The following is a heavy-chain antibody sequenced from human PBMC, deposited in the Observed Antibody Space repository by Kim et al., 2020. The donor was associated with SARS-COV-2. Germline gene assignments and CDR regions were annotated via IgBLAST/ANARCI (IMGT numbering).Heavy chain of an antibody. CDR3: ASEVNDYVWGSYRRYYYYGMDV. CDR1: GFTFSSYS. D-gene: IGHD3-16*01. J-gene: IGHJ6*04. CDR2: ISSSSSYI. V-gene: IGHV3-21*01. Sequence: GGSLRLSCAASGFTFSSYSMNWVRQAPGKGLEWVSSISSSSSYIYYADSLKGRFTISRDNAKNSLYLQMNSLRAEDTAVYYCASEVNDYVWGSYRRYYYYGMDVCGEETTVTVST.